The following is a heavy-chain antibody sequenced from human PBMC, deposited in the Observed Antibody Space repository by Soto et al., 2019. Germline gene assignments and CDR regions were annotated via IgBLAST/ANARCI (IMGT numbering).Heavy chain of an antibody. CDR2: IYDNETT. Sequence: QVQLQESGPGLVMPSQTLSLTCTVSGDSVSSGGYSWNWIRQHPGRGLEWLGYIYDNETTYYNPSIESRLSISVDASNNHLSLKVTSVTPADTAAYYCARENFGVIIHDAFDLWGQGTMVTVSS. J-gene: IGHJ3*01. CDR1: GDSVSSGGYS. CDR3: ARENFGVIIHDAFDL. V-gene: IGHV4-31*03. D-gene: IGHD2-8*01.